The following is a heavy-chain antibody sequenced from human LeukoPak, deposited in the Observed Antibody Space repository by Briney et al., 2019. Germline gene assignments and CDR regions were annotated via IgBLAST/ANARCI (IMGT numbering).Heavy chain of an antibody. D-gene: IGHD3-16*02. J-gene: IGHJ5*02. CDR1: GGSFSGYY. CDR2: IHHSGSP. V-gene: IGHV4-34*01. CDR3: ARRSDYVWGSYRRPNNWFDP. Sequence: SETLSLTCAVYGGSFSGYYWRWIRQPPGKGLEWIGEIHHSGSPNHNPSLKRRVTRAVATSKHQFSLKLSSVTAADTAVYYCARRSDYVWGSYRRPNNWFDPWGQGTLVTVSS.